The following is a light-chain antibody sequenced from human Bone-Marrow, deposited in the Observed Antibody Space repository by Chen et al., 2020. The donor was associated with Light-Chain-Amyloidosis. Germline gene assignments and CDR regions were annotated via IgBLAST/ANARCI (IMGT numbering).Light chain of an antibody. J-gene: IGKJ2*01. V-gene: IGKV1-5*03. CDR3: QQYSIYSFT. CDR2: KAS. CDR1: QSISNW. Sequence: DIQMTQSPYTLSASEGDRVTITCLASQSISNWLAWYQQKPGKAPNLLIYKASNLQRGVPSMFSGSRSGTEFTLTINSLQPEDFTTYYCQQYSIYSFTFGQVTKLELK.